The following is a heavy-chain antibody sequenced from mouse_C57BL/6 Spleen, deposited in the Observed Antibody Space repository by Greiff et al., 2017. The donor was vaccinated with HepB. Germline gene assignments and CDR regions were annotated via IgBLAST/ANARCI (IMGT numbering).Heavy chain of an antibody. CDR2: ISSGGSYT. D-gene: IGHD1-1*01. J-gene: IGHJ1*03. CDR1: GFTFSSYG. Sequence: EVQRVESGGDLVKPGGSLKLSCAASGFTFSSYGMSWVRQTPDKRLEWVATISSGGSYTYYPDSVKGRFTISRDNAKNTLYLQMSSLKSEDTAMYYCARPYYYGSRWDLYFDVWGTGTTVTVSS. CDR3: ARPYYYGSRWDLYFDV. V-gene: IGHV5-6*01.